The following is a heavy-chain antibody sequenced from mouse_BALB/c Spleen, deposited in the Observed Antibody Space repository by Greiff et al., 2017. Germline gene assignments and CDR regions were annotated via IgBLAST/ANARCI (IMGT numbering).Heavy chain of an antibody. V-gene: IGHV1-4*01. D-gene: IGHD2-14*01. Sequence: QVQLQQSGAELARPGASVKMSCKASGYTFTSYTMHWVKQRPGQGLEWIGYINPSSGYTNYNQKFKDKATLTADKSSSTAYMQLSSLTSEDSAVYYCAKYYRYDEFAYWGQGTLVTVSA. CDR2: INPSSGYT. CDR3: AKYYRYDEFAY. CDR1: GYTFTSYT. J-gene: IGHJ3*01.